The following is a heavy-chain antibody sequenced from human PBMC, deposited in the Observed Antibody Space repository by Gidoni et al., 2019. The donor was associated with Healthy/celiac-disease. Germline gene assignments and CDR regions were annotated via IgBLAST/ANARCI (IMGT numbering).Heavy chain of an antibody. CDR1: GGSFSGYY. V-gene: IGHV4-34*01. D-gene: IGHD6-13*01. CDR3: ARGLIAAAGLKYFQH. J-gene: IGHJ1*01. CDR2: INHSGST. Sequence: QVQLQQWGAGLLKPSETLSLTCAVYGGSFSGYYWSWIRQPPGKGLEWIGEINHSGSTNYNPSLKSRVTISVDTSKNQFSLKLSSVTAADTAVYYCARGLIAAAGLKYFQHWGQGTLVTVSS.